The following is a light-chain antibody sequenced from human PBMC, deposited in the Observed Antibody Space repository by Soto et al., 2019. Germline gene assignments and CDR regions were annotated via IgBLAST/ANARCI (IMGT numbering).Light chain of an antibody. CDR1: QGIGND. CDR3: LQTYTPPRT. Sequence: DIQMTQSPSSLSASVGDRVTITCRASQGIGNDLGWYQQKPGKAPKRLIYVASNLQSGVPSRFSGSGSGTEFTLTISSLQPEDFATYYCLQTYTPPRTFGQGTKVEIK. J-gene: IGKJ1*01. V-gene: IGKV1-17*01. CDR2: VAS.